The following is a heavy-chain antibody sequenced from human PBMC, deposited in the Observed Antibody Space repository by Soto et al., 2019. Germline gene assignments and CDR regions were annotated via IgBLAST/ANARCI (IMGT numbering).Heavy chain of an antibody. J-gene: IGHJ4*02. CDR2: ISTTSMHI. CDR1: GFIFSGYS. V-gene: IGHV3-21*01. CDR3: ATGHTLVQREDQLAH. Sequence: GGSLRLSCAASGFIFSGYSMNWVRQAPGKGLEWVASISTTSMHIYYADSVKGRFTVSRDNSKNSLYLQMNSLRGDDTSVYYCATGHTLVQREDQLAHCGQGTLVTVSS. D-gene: IGHD1-1*01.